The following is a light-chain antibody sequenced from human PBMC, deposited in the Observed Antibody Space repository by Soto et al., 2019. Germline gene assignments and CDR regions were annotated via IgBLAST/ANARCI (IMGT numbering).Light chain of an antibody. J-gene: IGKJ1*01. V-gene: IGKV3-20*01. Sequence: EIVLRQSPGTLSLSPGERATLSCRASQSVSSSYLAWYQQKPGQAPRLLIYGASSRATGIPDRFSGSGSGTDFTLTISRLEPEDFAVYYCQQSETFGQGAKVDIK. CDR2: GAS. CDR1: QSVSSSY. CDR3: QQSET.